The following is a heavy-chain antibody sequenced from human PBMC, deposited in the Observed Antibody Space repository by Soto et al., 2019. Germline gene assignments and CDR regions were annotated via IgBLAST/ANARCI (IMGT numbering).Heavy chain of an antibody. CDR1: GGSISSYY. V-gene: IGHV4-59*01. D-gene: IGHD1-1*01. J-gene: IGHJ4*02. Sequence: SETLSLTCTVSGGSISSYYWSWIRQPPGKGLEWIGYIYYSGSTNYNPSLKSRVTISVDTSKNQFSLKLSSVTAADTAVYYCARGSAPGNWNDPYEIDYWGQGTLVTVSS. CDR3: ARGSAPGNWNDPYEIDY. CDR2: IYYSGST.